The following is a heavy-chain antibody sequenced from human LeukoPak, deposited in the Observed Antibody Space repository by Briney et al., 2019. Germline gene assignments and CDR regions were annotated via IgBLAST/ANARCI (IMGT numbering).Heavy chain of an antibody. J-gene: IGHJ4*02. CDR2: IYYSGST. V-gene: IGHV4-39*01. Sequence: SETLSLTCTVSGGSISSSSYYWGWIRQPPGKGLEWTGSIYYSGSTYYNPSLKSRVTISVDTSKNQFSLKLSSVTAADTAVYYCARLPGYYDSSGYYYVQTPPDYWGQGTLVTVSS. D-gene: IGHD3-22*01. CDR1: GGSISSSSYY. CDR3: ARLPGYYDSSGYYYVQTPPDY.